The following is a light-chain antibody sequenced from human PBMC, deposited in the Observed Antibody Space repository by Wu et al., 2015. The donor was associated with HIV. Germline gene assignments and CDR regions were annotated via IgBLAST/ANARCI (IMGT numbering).Light chain of an antibody. Sequence: PGERATLSCTASHILNNNFLAWYQQKPGQIPRLLIYGASSRASGISDKFSGSGSETNFTLTVARLDPEDFAMYFCHQYETSPQTFGQGTKVEIK. CDR2: GAS. V-gene: IGKV3-20*01. J-gene: IGKJ1*01. CDR3: HQYETSPQT. CDR1: HILNNNF.